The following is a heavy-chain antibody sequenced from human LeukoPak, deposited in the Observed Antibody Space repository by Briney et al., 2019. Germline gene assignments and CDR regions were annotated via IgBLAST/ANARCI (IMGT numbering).Heavy chain of an antibody. CDR3: ARDSYDSSGYYFIDY. D-gene: IGHD3-22*01. Sequence: PGGSLRLSCAASGFTFDDYAMHWVRQAPGKGLEWVSLISGSGGGAYYAASVKGRFTISRDNAKNSLYLQMNSLRDEDTAVYYCARDSYDSSGYYFIDYWGQGTLVTVSS. CDR2: ISGSGGGA. V-gene: IGHV3-43*02. J-gene: IGHJ4*02. CDR1: GFTFDDYA.